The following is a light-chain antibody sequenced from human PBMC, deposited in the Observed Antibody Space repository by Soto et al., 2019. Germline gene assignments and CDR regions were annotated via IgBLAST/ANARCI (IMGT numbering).Light chain of an antibody. CDR3: QQYNSYSWT. J-gene: IGKJ1*01. CDR1: ETITTS. CDR2: DAS. Sequence: DIQMTQSPSTLSASVGDGVTITCRASETITTSLAWYQQQPGTAPKVLIYDASTLESGVPSRFSGSGSGTEFTLTISSLQPDDFATYYCQQYNSYSWTFGQGTKVDIK. V-gene: IGKV1-5*01.